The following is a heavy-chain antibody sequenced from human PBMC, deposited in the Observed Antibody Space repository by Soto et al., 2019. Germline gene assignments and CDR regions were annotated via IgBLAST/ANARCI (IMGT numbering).Heavy chain of an antibody. V-gene: IGHV3-33*06. CDR2: IWYDGSSK. CDR1: GFIFSSHG. D-gene: IGHD4-17*01. Sequence: GGSLRLSCAGSGFIFSSHGMHWVRQAPGKGLERVAVIWYDGSSKFYADSVKGRFTISRDNSKNTLYLQMNSLRAEDTAVYYCAKGTTVTTRGNRNWFDPWGQGTLVTVSS. CDR3: AKGTTVTTRGNRNWFDP. J-gene: IGHJ5*02.